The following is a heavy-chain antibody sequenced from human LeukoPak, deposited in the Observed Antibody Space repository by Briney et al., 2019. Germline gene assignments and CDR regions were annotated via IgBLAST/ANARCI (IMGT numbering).Heavy chain of an antibody. Sequence: ASVKVSCKASGYTFTSYDINWVRQATGQGLEWMGWMNPNSGNTGYAQKFQGRVTMTRNTSISTAYMELSSLRSEDTVVYYCARGTKKRITMIVVAYYYYMDVWGKGTTVTVSS. CDR1: GYTFTSYD. V-gene: IGHV1-8*01. CDR3: ARGTKKRITMIVVAYYYYMDV. D-gene: IGHD3-22*01. J-gene: IGHJ6*03. CDR2: MNPNSGNT.